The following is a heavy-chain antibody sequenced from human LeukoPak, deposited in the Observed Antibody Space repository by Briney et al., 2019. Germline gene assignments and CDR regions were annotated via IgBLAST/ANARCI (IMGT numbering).Heavy chain of an antibody. V-gene: IGHV1-18*01. CDR2: ISAYNGNT. Sequence: ASVKVSCKASGYTFTSYGISWVRQAPGQGLEWMGGISAYNGNTNYAQKLQCRVTMTTDTSTSTAYPELRSMRSDDPALYSCARDGGDRGYYMDVWGKGTTVTVSS. CDR3: ARDGGDRGYYMDV. D-gene: IGHD3-16*01. J-gene: IGHJ6*03. CDR1: GYTFTSYG.